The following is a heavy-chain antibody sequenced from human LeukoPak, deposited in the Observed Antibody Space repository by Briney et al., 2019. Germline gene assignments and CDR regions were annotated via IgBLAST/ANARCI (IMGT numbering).Heavy chain of an antibody. J-gene: IGHJ4*02. CDR3: ARTGQDCGGDCYYSAFDY. CDR2: IKQDGSEK. D-gene: IGHD2-21*02. Sequence: AGGSLRLSCAASGFTFSSYWMSWVRQAPGKGREWVANIKQDGSEKYYVDSVKGRFTISRDNAKKSLYLQMNSLRAEDTAVYYCARTGQDCGGDCYYSAFDYWGQGTLVTVSS. CDR1: GFTFSSYW. V-gene: IGHV3-7*01.